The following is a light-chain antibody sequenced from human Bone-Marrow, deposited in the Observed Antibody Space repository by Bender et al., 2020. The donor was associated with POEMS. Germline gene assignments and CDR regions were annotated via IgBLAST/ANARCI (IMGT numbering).Light chain of an antibody. CDR2: SNS. V-gene: IGLV1-44*01. CDR1: ISDIGNNP. Sequence: QSVLTQPPSASGTPGHRVTISCSGSISDIGNNPVNWYQQLPGTAPKLLIHSNSQRPSGVPDRFSGSKSGTSASLAISGLQSEDEADYYCATWDASLSAVVFGGGTKLTVL. J-gene: IGLJ3*02. CDR3: ATWDASLSAVV.